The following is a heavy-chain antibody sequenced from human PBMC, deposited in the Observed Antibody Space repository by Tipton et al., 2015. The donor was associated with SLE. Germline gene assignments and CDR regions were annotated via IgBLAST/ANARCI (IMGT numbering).Heavy chain of an antibody. V-gene: IGHV3-66*01. CDR1: GFTVSSNY. CDR3: AREGSYSSGWYDYFDY. CDR2: IYSGGST. Sequence: GSLRLSCAASGFTVSSNYMSWVRQAPGKGLEWVSVIYSGGSTYYADSVKGRFTISRDNSKNTLYLQMGSLRAEDMAVYYCAREGSYSSGWYDYFDYWGQATLVTVSS. D-gene: IGHD6-19*01. J-gene: IGHJ4*02.